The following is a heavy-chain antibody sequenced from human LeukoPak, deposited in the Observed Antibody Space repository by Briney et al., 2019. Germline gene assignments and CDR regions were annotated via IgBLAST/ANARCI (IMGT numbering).Heavy chain of an antibody. CDR3: ARTGQGNYDFWSGYYLGYYYYMDV. D-gene: IGHD3-3*01. CDR1: GGSISSYY. J-gene: IGHJ6*03. CDR2: IYTSGST. Sequence: SETLSLTCTVSGGSISSYYWSWIRQPPGKGLEWIGYIYTSGSTNYNPSLKSRVTISVDTSKNQFSLTVSSVTAADTAVYYCARTGQGNYDFWSGYYLGYYYYMDVWGKGTTVTVSS. V-gene: IGHV4-4*09.